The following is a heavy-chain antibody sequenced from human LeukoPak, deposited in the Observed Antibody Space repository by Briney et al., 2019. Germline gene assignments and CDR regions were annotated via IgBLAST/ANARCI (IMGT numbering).Heavy chain of an antibody. J-gene: IGHJ6*02. Sequence: PSGTLSLTCAVSGGPIKSNNWWSWVRQPPGKGLEWVASINHNGNVNYYVDSVKGRFTISRDNAKNSLYLQMSNLRAEDTAVYFCARGGGLDVWGQGATVTVSS. CDR1: GGPIKSNNW. CDR2: INHNGNVN. V-gene: IGHV3-7*03. CDR3: ARGGGLDV. D-gene: IGHD3-16*01.